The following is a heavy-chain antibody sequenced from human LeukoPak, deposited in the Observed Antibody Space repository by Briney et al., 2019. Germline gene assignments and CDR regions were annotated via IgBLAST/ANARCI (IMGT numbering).Heavy chain of an antibody. D-gene: IGHD6-6*01. J-gene: IGHJ6*03. CDR1: GGSISSYY. Sequence: SETLSLTCTVSGGSISSYYWSWIRQPPGKGLEWLGYIYYSGSTNYNPSLKSRVTISVDTSKNQFSLKLSSVTAADTAVYYCAREYSSSSGYYYYYYMDVWGKGTTVTVSS. V-gene: IGHV4-59*01. CDR3: AREYSSSSGYYYYYYMDV. CDR2: IYYSGST.